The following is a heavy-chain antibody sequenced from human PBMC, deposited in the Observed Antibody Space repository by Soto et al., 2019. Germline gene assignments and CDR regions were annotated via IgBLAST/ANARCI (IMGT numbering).Heavy chain of an antibody. V-gene: IGHV3-33*01. J-gene: IGHJ4*02. Sequence: GGSLRLSCAASGFTFSSYGMPWVRQAPGKGLEWVAVIWYDGSNKYYADSVKGRFTISRDNSKNTLYLQMHSLRAEDTAVYYCARDPGGWQPVLYYFDYWGQGTLVTVSS. CDR1: GFTFSSYG. D-gene: IGHD6-6*01. CDR2: IWYDGSNK. CDR3: ARDPGGWQPVLYYFDY.